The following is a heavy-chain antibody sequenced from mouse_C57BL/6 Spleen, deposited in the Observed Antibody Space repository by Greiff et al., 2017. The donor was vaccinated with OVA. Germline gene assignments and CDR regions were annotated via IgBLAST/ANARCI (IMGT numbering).Heavy chain of an antibody. CDR1: GFTFSDYG. D-gene: IGHD1-1*01. J-gene: IGHJ4*01. Sequence: EVHLVESGGGLVKPGGSLKLSCAASGFTFSDYGMHWVRQAPEKGLEWVAYISSGSSTIYYADTVKGRFTISRDNAKNTLFLQMTSLRSEDTAMYYCARPDYYGSSLYAMDYWGQGTAVTVSS. V-gene: IGHV5-17*01. CDR2: ISSGSSTI. CDR3: ARPDYYGSSLYAMDY.